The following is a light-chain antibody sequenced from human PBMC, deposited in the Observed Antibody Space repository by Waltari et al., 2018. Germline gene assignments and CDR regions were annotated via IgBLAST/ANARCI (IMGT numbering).Light chain of an antibody. CDR2: ATS. CDR1: QNINSW. CDR3: QQATTFPWT. Sequence: DIQMTQSPSFVSASIGDRVTITCRASQNINSWLAWYQQKPGHAPRLLIYATSTLHSGVPSRFSGGGSGTDFTLTISSLQPEDFATYFCQQATTFPWTFGQGTKV. J-gene: IGKJ1*01. V-gene: IGKV1-12*01.